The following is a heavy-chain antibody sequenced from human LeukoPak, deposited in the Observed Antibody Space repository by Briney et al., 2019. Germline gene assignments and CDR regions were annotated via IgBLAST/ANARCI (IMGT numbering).Heavy chain of an antibody. CDR2: IYTSGST. V-gene: IGHV4-61*02. J-gene: IGHJ5*02. CDR3: ARIPKPGIAVAGMVHDWFDP. D-gene: IGHD6-19*01. Sequence: PSETPSLTCTVSGGSISSGSYYWSWIRQPAGKGLEWIGRIYTSGSTNYNPSLKSRVTISVDTSKNQFSLKLSSVTAAGTAVYYCARIPKPGIAVAGMVHDWFDPWGQGTLVTVSS. CDR1: GGSISSGSYY.